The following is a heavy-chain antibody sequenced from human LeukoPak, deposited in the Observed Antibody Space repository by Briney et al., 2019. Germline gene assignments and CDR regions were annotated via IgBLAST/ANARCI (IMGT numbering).Heavy chain of an antibody. CDR1: GYTFTSYW. J-gene: IGHJ4*02. D-gene: IGHD5-18*01. V-gene: IGHV5-51*01. Sequence: GESLKISCEGSGYTFTSYWIGWVRQMPGKGLEWMGIIYPSDSDTRYSPSFQGQVTISADKSISTAYLQWSSLKASDTAMYYCARRPKGYSYGVFDYWGQGTLVTVSS. CDR3: ARRPKGYSYGVFDY. CDR2: IYPSDSDT.